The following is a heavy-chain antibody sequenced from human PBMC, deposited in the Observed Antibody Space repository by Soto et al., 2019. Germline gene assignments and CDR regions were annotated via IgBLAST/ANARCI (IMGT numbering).Heavy chain of an antibody. CDR2: ISSSSSYI. CDR1: GFTFSGYS. CDR3: ARDGGSYDSSGYPNWFDP. Sequence: GGSLRLSCAASGFTFSGYSMNWVRQSPGKGLEWVSSISSSSSYIYYADSVKGRFTISRDNAKNSLYLQMNSLRAEDTAVYYCARDGGSYDSSGYPNWFDPWGQGTLVTVSS. D-gene: IGHD3-22*01. J-gene: IGHJ5*02. V-gene: IGHV3-21*01.